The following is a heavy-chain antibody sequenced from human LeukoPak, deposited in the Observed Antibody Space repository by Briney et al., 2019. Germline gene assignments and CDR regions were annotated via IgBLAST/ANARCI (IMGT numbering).Heavy chain of an antibody. V-gene: IGHV3-30*04. CDR3: ARVRYFDLHDY. D-gene: IGHD3-9*01. Sequence: PLGSLRLSCAASGFTFSSYAMHWVRQAPGKGLEWVAVISYDGSNKYYADSVKGRFTISRDNSKNTLYPQMNSLRAEDTAVYYCARVRYFDLHDYWGQGTLVTVSS. CDR1: GFTFSSYA. CDR2: ISYDGSNK. J-gene: IGHJ4*02.